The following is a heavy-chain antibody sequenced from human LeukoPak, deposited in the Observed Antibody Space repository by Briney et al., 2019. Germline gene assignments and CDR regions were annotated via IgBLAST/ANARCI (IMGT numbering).Heavy chain of an antibody. D-gene: IGHD3-22*01. CDR2: VDPEDGET. CDR3: ATEEPENYYDSSGYYS. CDR1: GYTFTSYG. Sequence: ASVKVSCKASGYTFTSYGISWVRQAPGQGLEWMGLVDPEDGETVYAEKFQGRVTITADTSTDTAYMELSSLRSEDTAVYYCATEEPENYYDSSGYYSWGQGTLVTVSS. J-gene: IGHJ4*02. V-gene: IGHV1-69-2*01.